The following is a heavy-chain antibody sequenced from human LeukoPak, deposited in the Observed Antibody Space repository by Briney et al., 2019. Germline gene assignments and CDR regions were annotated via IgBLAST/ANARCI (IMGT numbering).Heavy chain of an antibody. D-gene: IGHD6-6*01. J-gene: IGHJ6*03. V-gene: IGHV1-24*01. Sequence: ASVKVSCKVSGYTLTELSMHWVRQAPGKGLEWMGGFDPEDGETIYAQKFQGRVTMTEDTSTDTAYMELSSLRSEDTAVYYCAIRGSSSSLPYYYYYMDVWGKGTTVTVSS. CDR1: GYTLTELS. CDR3: AIRGSSSSLPYYYYYMDV. CDR2: FDPEDGET.